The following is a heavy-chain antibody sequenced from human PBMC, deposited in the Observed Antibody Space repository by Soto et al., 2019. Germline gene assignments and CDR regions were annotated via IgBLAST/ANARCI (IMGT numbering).Heavy chain of an antibody. CDR1: GYTFTTYA. CDR2: INAGNGNT. D-gene: IGHD6-19*01. CDR3: ARGEQWLASDYYDYGMDV. Sequence: SVKVYCKASGYTFTTYAMNWLRMAPEQRLEWMGWINAGNGNTKYSQKFQGRVTITRDTSASTAYMELSSLRSEDTAVYYCARGEQWLASDYYDYGMDVWGQGTTVTVSS. J-gene: IGHJ6*02. V-gene: IGHV1-3*01.